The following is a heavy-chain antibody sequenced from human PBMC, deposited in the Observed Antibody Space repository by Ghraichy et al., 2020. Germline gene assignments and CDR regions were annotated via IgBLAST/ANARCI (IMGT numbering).Heavy chain of an antibody. J-gene: IGHJ4*02. CDR1: GFTVSSNY. CDR3: ASSGGYNYGYFDY. D-gene: IGHD5-24*01. V-gene: IGHV3-66*01. CDR2: IYSGGST. Sequence: GGSLRLSCAASGFTVSSNYMSWVRQAPGKGLEWVSVIYSGGSTYYADSVKGRFTISRDNSKNTLYLQMNSLRAEDTAVYYCASSGGYNYGYFDYWGQGTLVTVSS.